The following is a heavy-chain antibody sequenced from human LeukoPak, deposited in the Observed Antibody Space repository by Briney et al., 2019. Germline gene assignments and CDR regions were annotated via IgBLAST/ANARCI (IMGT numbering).Heavy chain of an antibody. V-gene: IGHV4-38-2*01. CDR2: IYHSGST. CDR1: GYSISSGYY. J-gene: IGHJ6*03. CDR3: AKHSSSWYEPSRDYYYYMDV. D-gene: IGHD6-13*01. Sequence: SETLSLTCAVSGYSISSGYYWGWIRQPPGKGLEWIGSIYHSGSTYYNPSLKSRVTISVDTSKNQFSLKLSSVTAADAAVYYCAKHSSSWYEPSRDYYYYMDVWGQGTLVTVSS.